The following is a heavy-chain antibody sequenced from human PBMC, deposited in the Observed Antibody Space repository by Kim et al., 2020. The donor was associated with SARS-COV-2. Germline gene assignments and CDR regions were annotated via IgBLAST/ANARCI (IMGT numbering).Heavy chain of an antibody. CDR3: ATLGKRYGNSIDF. J-gene: IGHJ4*02. V-gene: IGHV4-31*02. D-gene: IGHD5-18*01. Sequence: YTPALKSRITMSVDTSKNPFSLKLNSVTAADTAVYFCATLGKRYGNSIDFWGQGTLVTVSS.